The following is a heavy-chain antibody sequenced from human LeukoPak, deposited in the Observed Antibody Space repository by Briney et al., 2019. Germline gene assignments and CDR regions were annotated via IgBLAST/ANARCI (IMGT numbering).Heavy chain of an antibody. CDR2: INSDGSST. CDR3: ARDSGYDDYFDY. Sequence: QPGGSLRLSCAASGFTFSSYWMHWVRQAPGKGLVWVSRINSDGSSTSYADSVKGRFTISRDNAKNTLYLQMNSLRAEDTVVYYCARDSGYDDYFDYWGQGTLVTVSS. CDR1: GFTFSSYW. J-gene: IGHJ4*02. V-gene: IGHV3-74*01. D-gene: IGHD5-12*01.